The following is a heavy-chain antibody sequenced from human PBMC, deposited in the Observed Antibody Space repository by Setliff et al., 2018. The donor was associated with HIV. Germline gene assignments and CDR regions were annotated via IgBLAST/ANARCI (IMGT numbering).Heavy chain of an antibody. Sequence: GGSLRLSCAASGFTFSTYAMSWVRQAPGKGLEWVSTLSGSSGSTYSADSVKGRFTISRDNANNSLYLQMSSLRAEDTAVYYCARGGGGARRVIGSWGQGALVTVSS. CDR2: LSGSSGST. CDR1: GFTFSTYA. CDR3: ARGGGGARRVIGS. J-gene: IGHJ4*02. V-gene: IGHV3-23*01. D-gene: IGHD6-6*01.